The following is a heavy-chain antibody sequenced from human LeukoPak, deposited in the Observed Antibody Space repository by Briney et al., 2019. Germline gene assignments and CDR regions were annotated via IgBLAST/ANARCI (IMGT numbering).Heavy chain of an antibody. J-gene: IGHJ4*01. CDR1: GGSINSGDYY. CDR3: ARVYVWGSYRNASPDY. Sequence: SQTLSLTCTVSGGSINSGDYYWSWIRQPPGKGLEWMGYIYYSGTTYYNPSLKSRVTVSVDTSKNQISLKLSSVTAADTAVYYCARVYVWGSYRNASPDYWGHGTLVTVSS. D-gene: IGHD3-16*02. V-gene: IGHV4-30-4*01. CDR2: IYYSGTT.